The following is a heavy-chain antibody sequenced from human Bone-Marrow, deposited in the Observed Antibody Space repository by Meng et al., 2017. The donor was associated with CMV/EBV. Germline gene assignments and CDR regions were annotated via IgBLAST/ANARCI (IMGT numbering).Heavy chain of an antibody. CDR3: VPYSYEKGLFDY. D-gene: IGHD3-22*01. CDR2: IYYSGST. Sequence: GSLRLSCTVSGGSISSYYWSWIRQPPGKGLEWIGYIYYSGSTNYNPSLKSRVTISVDTSKNQFSLKLSSVTAADTAVYYCVPYSYEKGLFDYWGQGTQVTVSS. V-gene: IGHV4-59*01. J-gene: IGHJ4*02. CDR1: GGSISSYY.